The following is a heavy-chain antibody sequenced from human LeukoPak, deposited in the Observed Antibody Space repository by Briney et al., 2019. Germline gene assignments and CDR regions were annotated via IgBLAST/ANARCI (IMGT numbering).Heavy chain of an antibody. CDR2: IYYSGST. V-gene: IGHV4-59*01. Sequence: SETLSLTCTVSGGSISSYYWSWIRQPPGKGLEWIGYIYYSGSTNYNPSLKSRVTISVDTSKNQFSLKLSSVTAADTAVYYCARYPNRGAFDIWGQGTMVTVSS. CDR1: GGSISSYY. CDR3: ARYPNRGAFDI. J-gene: IGHJ3*02. D-gene: IGHD2/OR15-2a*01.